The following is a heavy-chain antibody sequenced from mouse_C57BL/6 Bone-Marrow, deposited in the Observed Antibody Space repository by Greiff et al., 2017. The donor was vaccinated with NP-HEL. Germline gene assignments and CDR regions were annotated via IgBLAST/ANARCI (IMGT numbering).Heavy chain of an antibody. CDR3: ARDRGETGAKDY. V-gene: IGHV5-4*01. CDR1: GFTFSSYA. J-gene: IGHJ4*01. Sequence: DVHLVESGGGLVKPGGSLKLSCAASGFTFSSYAMSWVRQTPEKRLEWVATISDGGSYTYYPDNVKGRFTISRDNAKNNLYLQMSHLKSEDTAMYYCARDRGETGAKDYWGQGTSVTVSS. CDR2: ISDGGSYT.